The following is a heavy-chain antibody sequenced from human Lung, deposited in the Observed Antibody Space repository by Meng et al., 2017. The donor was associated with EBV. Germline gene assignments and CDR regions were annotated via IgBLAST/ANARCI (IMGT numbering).Heavy chain of an antibody. J-gene: IGHJ4*02. D-gene: IGHD6-19*01. Sequence: QLVPSGAELKKPGASVKVSCKASGYTFTRHAINWVGQAPGQGLEWMGWMNTKTGNPTYAQGFTGRFVFSVDTSVSTAYLQISSLKAEDTAVYYCGTLKYTSGFYGPAYWGQGALVTVSS. CDR2: MNTKTGNP. CDR1: GYTFTRHA. V-gene: IGHV7-4-1*02. CDR3: GTLKYTSGFYGPAY.